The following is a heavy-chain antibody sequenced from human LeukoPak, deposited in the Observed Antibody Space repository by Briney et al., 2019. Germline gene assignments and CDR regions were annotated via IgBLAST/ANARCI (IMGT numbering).Heavy chain of an antibody. J-gene: IGHJ4*02. D-gene: IGHD3-22*01. V-gene: IGHV3-30*18. CDR3: AKIMGPRDYDGNFDY. Sequence: PGRYLRLYCAASGFTFSSYGMHWVRQAPGKGLMWVADISYDGSNKYYADSVKGRFTISRDNSKNTLYLQMNSLRAEDTAVYYCAKIMGPRDYDGNFDYWGQGTLVTVSS. CDR1: GFTFSSYG. CDR2: ISYDGSNK.